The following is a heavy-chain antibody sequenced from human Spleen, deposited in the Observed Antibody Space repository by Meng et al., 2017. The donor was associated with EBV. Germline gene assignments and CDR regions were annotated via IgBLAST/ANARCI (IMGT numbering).Heavy chain of an antibody. CDR3: DHRRYPLPFDH. CDR2: IYWDGDD. D-gene: IGHD2-21*02. Sequence: QLTLGEPGPTLVKPTQPLTLTCTFSGFSLTTSGVAVGWIRQPPGRALEWLALIYWDGDDRYSPSLKSRLTITKDTSKNQVVLTMTNMDPVDTATYFCDHRRYPLPFDHWGQGTLVTVSS. CDR1: GFSLTTSGVA. V-gene: IGHV2-5*02. J-gene: IGHJ4*02.